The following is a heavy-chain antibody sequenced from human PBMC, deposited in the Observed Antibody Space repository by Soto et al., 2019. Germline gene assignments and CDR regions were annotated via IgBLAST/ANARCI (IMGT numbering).Heavy chain of an antibody. CDR2: ISSDGITI. J-gene: IGHJ6*02. CDR3: VTARGYYGMGV. CDR1: GFTFSNCW. V-gene: IGHV3-74*01. Sequence: GGSLRLSCAASGFTFSNCWMHWVRQPPGKGLVWVALISSDGITISYADSVKGRFTISRDNAKNTLYLQMNSLRAEDTAMYYCVTARGYYGMGVRDQGTAVAVSS.